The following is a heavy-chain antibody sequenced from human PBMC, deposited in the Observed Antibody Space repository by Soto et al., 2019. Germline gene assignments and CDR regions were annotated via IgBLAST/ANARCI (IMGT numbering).Heavy chain of an antibody. CDR3: ARQSPTPGYYYFSYGMDV. J-gene: IGHJ6*02. CDR1: GYIFTLYW. CDR2: IYPGDSDT. V-gene: IGHV5-51*01. D-gene: IGHD4-17*01. Sequence: GESLKISCNASGYIFTLYWIGWVRQMPGKGLEWMGIIYPGDSDTRYSLSFQGQVTISADKSISTASLQWSSLKASDTAVYYCARQSPTPGYYYFSYGMDVWGQGTTVTVSS.